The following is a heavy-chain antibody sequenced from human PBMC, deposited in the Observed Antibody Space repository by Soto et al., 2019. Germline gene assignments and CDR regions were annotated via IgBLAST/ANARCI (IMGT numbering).Heavy chain of an antibody. Sequence: RGSLRPSCTAYGIFFSYTWINCDRQAPGSGLEWVGRIKSNADGGTTDYATPVKGSFALSRDDSQTTQYLQMTGMKAEDTAVYYCTTDPPRDDNDNNGPMGNWGQGTLVTVSS. D-gene: IGHD3-22*01. CDR3: TTDPPRDDNDNNGPMGN. CDR1: GIFFSYTW. CDR2: IKSNADGGTT. V-gene: IGHV3-15*01. J-gene: IGHJ4*02.